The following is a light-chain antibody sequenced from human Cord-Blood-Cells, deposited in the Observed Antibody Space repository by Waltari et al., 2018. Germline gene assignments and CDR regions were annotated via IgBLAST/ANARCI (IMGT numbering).Light chain of an antibody. J-gene: IGLJ3*02. V-gene: IGLV2-14*01. CDR1: SSDVGGYNY. Sequence: QSALTQPASVSGSPGQSITISCTGTSSDVGGYNYVSWYQQHPGKAPKPMIYDVSKRPSGVSNRFSGSKSGNTVSLTISGLQAEDEADYYCSSYTSSSTWVFGGGTKLTVL. CDR2: DVS. CDR3: SSYTSSSTWV.